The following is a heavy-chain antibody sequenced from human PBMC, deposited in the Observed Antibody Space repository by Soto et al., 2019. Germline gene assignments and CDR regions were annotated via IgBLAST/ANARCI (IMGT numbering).Heavy chain of an antibody. CDR1: GFTFSSYS. Sequence: EVQLVESGGGLVKPGGSLRLSCAASGFTFSSYSMNWVRQAPGKGLEWVSSISSSSSYIYYADSVKGRFTISRDNAKNSLYLQMNGLRAEDTAVYYCARVSGRWLVLDYWGQGTLVTVSS. V-gene: IGHV3-21*01. D-gene: IGHD6-19*01. CDR2: ISSSSSYI. CDR3: ARVSGRWLVLDY. J-gene: IGHJ4*02.